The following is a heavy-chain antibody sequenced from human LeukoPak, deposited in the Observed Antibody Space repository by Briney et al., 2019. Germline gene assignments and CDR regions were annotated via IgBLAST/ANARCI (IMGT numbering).Heavy chain of an antibody. J-gene: IGHJ4*02. Sequence: GGSLRLSCAASGFTFNNFAKSWVRQAPGKGLEWVSAISGSGGSTYYADSVKGRFTISRDNSKNTLYLQMNSLRAEDTAVYYCAKNVKSSGRYSDYWGQGTLVTVSS. V-gene: IGHV3-23*01. CDR3: AKNVKSSGRYSDY. D-gene: IGHD6-19*01. CDR2: ISGSGGST. CDR1: GFTFNNFA.